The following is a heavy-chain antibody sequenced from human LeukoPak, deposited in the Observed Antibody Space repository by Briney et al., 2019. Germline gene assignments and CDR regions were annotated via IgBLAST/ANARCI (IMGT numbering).Heavy chain of an antibody. Sequence: GGSLRLSCAASGFTFSSYGMHWVRQAPGKGLEWVAVIWYDGSNKYYADSVKGRFTISRDNSKNTLYLQMNSLRAEDTAVYYCASALDYYDTRDIDYWGQGTLVTVSP. CDR2: IWYDGSNK. CDR1: GFTFSSYG. CDR3: ASALDYYDTRDIDY. D-gene: IGHD3-22*01. J-gene: IGHJ4*02. V-gene: IGHV3-33*01.